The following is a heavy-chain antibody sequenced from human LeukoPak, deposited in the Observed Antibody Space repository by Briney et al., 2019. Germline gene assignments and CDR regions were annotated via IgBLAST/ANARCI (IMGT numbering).Heavy chain of an antibody. CDR1: GFTFSSYR. D-gene: IGHD3-9*01. CDR2: INSDGSGT. J-gene: IGHJ4*02. CDR3: ARGRVYDILSRFDY. Sequence: GGSLRLPCAASGFTFSSYRMHWVRQAPGKGLLWVSRINSDGSGTTYADSVKGRFTISRDNAKNSLYLQMNSLRAEDTAVYYCARGRVYDILSRFDYWGQGTLVTVSS. V-gene: IGHV3-74*01.